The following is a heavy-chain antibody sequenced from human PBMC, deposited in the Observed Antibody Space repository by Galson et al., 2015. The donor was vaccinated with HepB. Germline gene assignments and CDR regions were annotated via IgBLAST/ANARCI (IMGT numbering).Heavy chain of an antibody. Sequence: SVKVSCKASGYTFTSCYMHWVRQAPGQGLEWMGIINPSGGSTSYAQKFQGRVTMTRDTSTSTVYMELSSLRSEDTAVYYCARVAVAGTLDYWGQGTLVTVSS. V-gene: IGHV1-46*01. CDR3: ARVAVAGTLDY. CDR1: GYTFTSCY. CDR2: INPSGGST. D-gene: IGHD6-19*01. J-gene: IGHJ4*02.